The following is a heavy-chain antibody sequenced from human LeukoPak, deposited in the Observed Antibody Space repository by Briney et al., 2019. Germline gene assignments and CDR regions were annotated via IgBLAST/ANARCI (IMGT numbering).Heavy chain of an antibody. CDR2: IYTSGST. CDR1: GGSISSGSYY. D-gene: IGHD6-25*01. Sequence: SETLSLTCTVSGGSISSGSYYWSWIRQPAGKGLEWIGRIYTSGSTNYNPSLKSRVTISVDTSKNQFSLKLSSVTAADTATYYCASSRIAAGAIDYWGQGILVTVSS. V-gene: IGHV4-61*02. J-gene: IGHJ4*02. CDR3: ASSRIAAGAIDY.